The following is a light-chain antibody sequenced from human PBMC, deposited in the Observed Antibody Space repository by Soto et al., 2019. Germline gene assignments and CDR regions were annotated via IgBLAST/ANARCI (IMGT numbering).Light chain of an antibody. Sequence: QSALTQPRSVSGSPGQSVTISCTGTSSDVGGYNYVSWYQHHPGKAPKLVIYDVSKGPSGVPDRFSGSKSGNTAALTISGLQAEDEADYYCCSYGGSYTWVFGGGTKLTVL. J-gene: IGLJ3*02. CDR3: CSYGGSYTWV. CDR2: DVS. V-gene: IGLV2-11*01. CDR1: SSDVGGYNY.